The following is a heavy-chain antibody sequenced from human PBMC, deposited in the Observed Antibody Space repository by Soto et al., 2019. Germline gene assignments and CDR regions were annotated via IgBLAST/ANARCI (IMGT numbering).Heavy chain of an antibody. D-gene: IGHD3-3*01. V-gene: IGHV3-74*01. CDR2: INRDGSNT. Sequence: GGSLRLSCAASGFTFSSHWMHWVRQAPGKGLVWVSRINRDGSNTSYADSVKGRSTISRDNAKNTLYLEMHSLRAEDTALYYCARDNYDFWSGVFYYYIDVWGKGTTVTVSS. CDR3: ARDNYDFWSGVFYYYIDV. J-gene: IGHJ6*03. CDR1: GFTFSSHW.